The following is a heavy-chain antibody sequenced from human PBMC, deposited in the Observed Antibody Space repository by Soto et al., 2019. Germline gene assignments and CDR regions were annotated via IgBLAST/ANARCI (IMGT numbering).Heavy chain of an antibody. J-gene: IGHJ6*02. V-gene: IGHV1-46*01. D-gene: IGHD3-16*01. CDR1: GYTFTSYY. CDR2: INPSGGST. CDR3: ARGVMLDYYYYGMDV. Sequence: ASVKVSCKASGYTFTSYYMHWVRQAPGQGLEWMGIINPSGGSTSYAQKFQGRVTMTRDTSTSTVYMELSSLRSEDTAVYYCARGVMLDYYYYGMDVWGQGTTVTVSS.